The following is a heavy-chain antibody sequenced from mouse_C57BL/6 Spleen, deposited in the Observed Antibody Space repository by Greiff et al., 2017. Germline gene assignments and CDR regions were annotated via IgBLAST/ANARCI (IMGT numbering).Heavy chain of an antibody. J-gene: IGHJ2*01. CDR1: GYTFTSYW. D-gene: IGHD1-1*01. V-gene: IGHV1-55*01. Sequence: QVQLQQPGAELVKPGASVKMSCKASGYTFTSYWITWVKQRPGQGLEWIGDIYPGSGSTNYNEKFKSKATLTVDTSSSTAYMQLSSLTSEDPAVYYCASLNYYGSSPYYCDYWGQGTTLTVSS. CDR3: ASLNYYGSSPYYCDY. CDR2: IYPGSGST.